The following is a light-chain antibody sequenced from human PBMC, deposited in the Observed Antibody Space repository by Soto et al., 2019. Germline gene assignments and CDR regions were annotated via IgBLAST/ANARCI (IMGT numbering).Light chain of an antibody. CDR1: SSNIGSTT. V-gene: IGLV1-44*01. CDR3: AAWDDSLNGVV. Sequence: QSVLTQPASASGTPGQRVTIACSGSSSNIGSTTVKWYQQLPGTAPNLLIYNNNQRPSGVPDRFSGSKSGTSASLAISGLQSEDEADYYCAAWDDSLNGVVFGGGTKLTVL. CDR2: NNN. J-gene: IGLJ3*02.